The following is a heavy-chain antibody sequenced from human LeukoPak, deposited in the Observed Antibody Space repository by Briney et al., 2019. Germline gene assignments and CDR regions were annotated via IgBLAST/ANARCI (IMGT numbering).Heavy chain of an antibody. CDR1: GFTFRSYG. D-gene: IGHD3-3*01. J-gene: IGHJ3*02. V-gene: IGHV3-23*01. CDR2: ISNSGGST. Sequence: GGALRLSCAASGFTFRSYGMRWVRQAPGKGLEWVSDISNSGGSTYYADSVKGRFTISRDNSKNTLYLQMNSLRAEDTAVYYCAKCEWLLFLLGGRSAFDIWGQGTMVTVSS. CDR3: AKCEWLLFLLGGRSAFDI.